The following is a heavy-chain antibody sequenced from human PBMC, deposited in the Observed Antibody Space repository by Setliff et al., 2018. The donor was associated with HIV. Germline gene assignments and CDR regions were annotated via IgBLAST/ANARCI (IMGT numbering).Heavy chain of an antibody. D-gene: IGHD3-10*01. CDR1: GYTFTNYD. CDR2: LNPRSGAT. J-gene: IGHJ4*02. Sequence: ASVKVSCKASGYTFTNYDINWVRQATGQGLEWMGWLNPRSGATGYAQKFQGRVTMTRNTSISTAYMELSSLRSDDTAVYYCVSRSRHMVRGYYFDYWGQGALVTVSS. V-gene: IGHV1-8*02. CDR3: VSRSRHMVRGYYFDY.